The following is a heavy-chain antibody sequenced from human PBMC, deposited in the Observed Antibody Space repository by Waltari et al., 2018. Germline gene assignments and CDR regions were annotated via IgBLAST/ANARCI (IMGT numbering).Heavy chain of an antibody. Sequence: EVQLVESGGGLIQPGGSLRLSCAASGFPVSSNYMTWVRQAPGKGLEWVSVIYSGGSTYYADSVKGRFTISRDNSKNTLYLQMNSLRAEDTAVYYCARDLSGYDYFDYWGQGTLVTVSS. CDR2: IYSGGST. CDR1: GFPVSSNY. D-gene: IGHD5-12*01. J-gene: IGHJ4*02. V-gene: IGHV3-53*01. CDR3: ARDLSGYDYFDY.